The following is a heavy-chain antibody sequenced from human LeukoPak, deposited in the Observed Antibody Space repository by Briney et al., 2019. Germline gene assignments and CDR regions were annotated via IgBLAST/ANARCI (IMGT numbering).Heavy chain of an antibody. D-gene: IGHD3-22*01. CDR2: INPNSGGT. CDR3: ARGSPPRRNYDSRGYYSYYFDY. V-gene: IGHV1-2*02. J-gene: IGHJ4*02. CDR1: GYNFTGYY. Sequence: ASVKVSCKASGYNFTGYYMHWVRQAPGQGLEWMGWINPNSGGTNYAQKFQGRVTMTRDMSISTAYMELSRLRSDDTAVYYCARGSPPRRNYDSRGYYSYYFDYWGQGTLVTVSS.